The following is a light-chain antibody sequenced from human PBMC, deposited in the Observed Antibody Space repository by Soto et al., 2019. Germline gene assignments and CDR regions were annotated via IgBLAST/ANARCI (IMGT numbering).Light chain of an antibody. CDR3: QQSYGPPPIT. CDR1: QSIGRF. CDR2: AAS. V-gene: IGKV1-39*01. J-gene: IGKJ5*01. Sequence: IHMTQSPSSLSASSGYRVTITFRSSQSIGRFLNWYQQKPGKAPALLIYAASSLQSGVPSRFSGSGSGTDFTLTISSLQPEDFATYYCQQSYGPPPITFGQGTRLEIK.